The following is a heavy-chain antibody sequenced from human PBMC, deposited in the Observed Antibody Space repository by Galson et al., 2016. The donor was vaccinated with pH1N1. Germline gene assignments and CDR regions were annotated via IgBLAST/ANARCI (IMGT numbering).Heavy chain of an antibody. CDR2: INTKTGNP. V-gene: IGHV7-4-1*02. J-gene: IGHJ6*02. Sequence: SVKVSCKASGFTFSNHGINWVRQAPGQGLEWMGWINTKTGNPTYAQGFTGRFVFSLDTSVNTAYLQISSLKAEDTAVYYCARSYCSSTSCYGGSYYYYGMDVWGQGTTVTVSS. CDR1: GFTFSNHG. CDR3: ARSYCSSTSCYGGSYYYYGMDV. D-gene: IGHD2-2*01.